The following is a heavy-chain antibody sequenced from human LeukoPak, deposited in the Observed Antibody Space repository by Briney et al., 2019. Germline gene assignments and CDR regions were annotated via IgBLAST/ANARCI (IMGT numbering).Heavy chain of an antibody. CDR3: AGEGGYDILTGYYNWFDP. J-gene: IGHJ5*02. CDR1: GGSFSGYC. V-gene: IGHV4-34*01. Sequence: SETLSLTCAVYGGSFSGYCWSWIRQPPGKGLERIGEINHSGSTNYNPSLKSRVTISVDTSKNQFSLKLSSVTAADTAVYYCAGEGGYDILTGYYNWFDPWGQGTLVTVSS. D-gene: IGHD3-9*01. CDR2: INHSGST.